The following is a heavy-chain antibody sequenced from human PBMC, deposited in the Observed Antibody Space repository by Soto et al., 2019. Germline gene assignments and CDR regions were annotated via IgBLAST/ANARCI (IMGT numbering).Heavy chain of an antibody. CDR3: ARDSLSGSYAYGMDV. V-gene: IGHV3-33*01. D-gene: IGHD1-26*01. CDR1: GFTFSSYG. CDR2: IWYDGSNK. J-gene: IGHJ6*02. Sequence: GGSLRLSCAASGFTFSSYGMHWVRQAPGKGLEWVAVIWYDGSNKYYAGSVKGRFTISRDNSKNTLYLQMNSLRAEDTAVYYCARDSLSGSYAYGMDVWGQGTTVTSP.